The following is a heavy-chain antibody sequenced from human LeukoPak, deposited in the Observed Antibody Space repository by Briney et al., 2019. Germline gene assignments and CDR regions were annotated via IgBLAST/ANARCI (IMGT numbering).Heavy chain of an antibody. D-gene: IGHD4-23*01. CDR3: ARHGGNGAFDI. CDR1: GGSISSSSYY. CDR2: IYYSGST. J-gene: IGHJ3*02. V-gene: IGHV4-39*01. Sequence: SETLSLTCTVSGGSISSSSYYWGWIRQPPGKGLEWIGSIYYSGSTYYNPSLKSRVTISVDTSKNQFSLKLSSVTAADTAVYYCARHGGNGAFDIWGQGTMVTVSS.